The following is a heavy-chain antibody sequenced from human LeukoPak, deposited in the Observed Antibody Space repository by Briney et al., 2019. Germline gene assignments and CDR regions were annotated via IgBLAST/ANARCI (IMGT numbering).Heavy chain of an antibody. Sequence: GGSLRLSCAASGFTFSNAWMSWVRQAPGKGREWVGRIKSKTDGGTTDYAAPVKGRFTISRDNAKNSLYLQMNSLRAEDTAVYYCARVRPGYYCDYWGQGILVTVSS. CDR3: ARVRPGYYCDY. CDR1: GFTFSNAW. V-gene: IGHV3-15*01. J-gene: IGHJ4*02. CDR2: IKSKTDGGTT.